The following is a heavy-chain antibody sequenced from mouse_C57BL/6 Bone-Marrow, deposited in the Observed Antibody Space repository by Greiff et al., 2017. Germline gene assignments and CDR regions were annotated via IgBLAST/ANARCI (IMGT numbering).Heavy chain of an antibody. Sequence: QVHVKQSGAELVKPGASVKVSCKASGYTFTSYWMHWVKQRPGQGLEWIGRIHPSDSDTNYNQKFKGKATLTVDKSSSTAYMQLSSLTSEDSAVSYGEIFVTTVVAPALDVWGTGTTVTVSS. CDR2: IHPSDSDT. CDR1: GYTFTSYW. D-gene: IGHD1-1*01. CDR3: EIFVTTVVAPALDV. V-gene: IGHV1-74*01. J-gene: IGHJ1*03.